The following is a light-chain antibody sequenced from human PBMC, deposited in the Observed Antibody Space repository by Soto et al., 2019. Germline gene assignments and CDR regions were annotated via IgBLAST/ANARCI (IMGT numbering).Light chain of an antibody. Sequence: DIQMTQSPSTLSASVGDRVTITSRASQSISSWLAWYQQKPGKAPKFLIYDASSLESGVPSRFGGSGSGTEFTLTISSLQPDDFATYYCQHYNSYPYTFGQGTKVDIK. CDR2: DAS. J-gene: IGKJ2*01. CDR1: QSISSW. CDR3: QHYNSYPYT. V-gene: IGKV1-5*01.